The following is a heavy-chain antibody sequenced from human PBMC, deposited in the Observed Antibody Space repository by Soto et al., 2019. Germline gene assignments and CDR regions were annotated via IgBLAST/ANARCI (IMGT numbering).Heavy chain of an antibody. J-gene: IGHJ4*02. D-gene: IGHD5-12*01. CDR3: VSDSLIGSTFSGYDGIGY. CDR1: GGTFSNDI. CDR2: IIPLLDPT. Sequence: QVQLVQSGAEVKKPGSSVKVSCKTSGGTFSNDIITWVRQAPGQGLEWMGRIIPLLDPTNYAQKFQGRVTITADKSTGTAYMELNSLRSEDTAVYYCVSDSLIGSTFSGYDGIGYWGQGTLVTVSS. V-gene: IGHV1-69*08.